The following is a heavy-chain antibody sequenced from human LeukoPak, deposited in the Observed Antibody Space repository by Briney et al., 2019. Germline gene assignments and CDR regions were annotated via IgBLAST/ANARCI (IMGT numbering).Heavy chain of an antibody. J-gene: IGHJ4*02. V-gene: IGHV3-23*01. Sequence: GGSLRLSCAASVFIFSNYCMNWVRQAPWKGLEWVAAISASGSATSYADSVRGRFTISRDNSKSTTYLQMNSLRAEDTAVYYCARGYSSGLHFDYWGQGTLVTVSS. CDR1: VFIFSNYC. CDR2: ISASGSAT. CDR3: ARGYSSGLHFDY. D-gene: IGHD6-19*01.